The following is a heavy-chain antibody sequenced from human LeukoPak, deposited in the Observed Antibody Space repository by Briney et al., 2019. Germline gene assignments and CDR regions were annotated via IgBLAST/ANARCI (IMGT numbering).Heavy chain of an antibody. J-gene: IGHJ5*02. CDR3: AREKNYYDSSGYYLGNWFDP. CDR2: IYYSGST. V-gene: IGHV4-59*01. D-gene: IGHD3-22*01. CDR1: GGSISSYY. Sequence: SETLSLTCTVSGGSISSYYWSWIRQPPGKVLEWIGYIYYSGSTNYNPSLKSRVTISVDTSKNQFSLKLSSVTAADTAVYYCAREKNYYDSSGYYLGNWFDPWGQGTLVTVSS.